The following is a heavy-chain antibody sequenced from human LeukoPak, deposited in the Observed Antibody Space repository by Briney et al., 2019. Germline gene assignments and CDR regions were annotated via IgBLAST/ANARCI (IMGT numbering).Heavy chain of an antibody. V-gene: IGHV3-21*01. J-gene: IGHJ4*02. CDR3: ARDKPYYYDSSGPGYFDY. CDR1: GFTFSSYS. CDR2: ISSSSSYI. Sequence: GGSLRLSCAASGFTFSSYSMNLVRQAPGKGLEWVSSISSSSSYIYYADSVKGRFTISRDNAKNSLYLQMNSLRAEDTAVYYCARDKPYYYDSSGPGYFDYWGQGTLVTVSS. D-gene: IGHD3-22*01.